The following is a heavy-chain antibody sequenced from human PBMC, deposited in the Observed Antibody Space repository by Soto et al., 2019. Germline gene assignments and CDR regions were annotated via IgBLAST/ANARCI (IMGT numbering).Heavy chain of an antibody. V-gene: IGHV3-49*04. CDR1: GFTFGSYA. J-gene: IGHJ4*02. CDR2: IRSEANGGTT. CDR3: TRYYYESSGYYVY. Sequence: QPGGSLRLSCTGSGFTFGSYALSWVRQAPGKGLEWVGVIRSEANGGTTDYAASVKGRITISRDDSKSIAYMEINSLQTEDTAVYYCTRYYYESSGYYVYWGQGALVTVS. D-gene: IGHD3-22*01.